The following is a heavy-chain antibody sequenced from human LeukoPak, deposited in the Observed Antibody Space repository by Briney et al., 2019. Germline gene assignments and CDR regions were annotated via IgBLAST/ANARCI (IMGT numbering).Heavy chain of an antibody. V-gene: IGHV1-46*01. CDR3: ARGLGSSSPYYYYYYYMDV. J-gene: IGHJ6*03. Sequence: ASVKVSCKASGYTFTSYYMHWVRQAPGQGLEWMGIINPSGGSTSYAQKFQGRVTMTRDMSTSTVYMELSSLRSEDTAVYYCARGLGSSSPYYYYYYYMDVWGKGTTVTVSS. CDR2: INPSGGST. CDR1: GYTFTSYY. D-gene: IGHD6-6*01.